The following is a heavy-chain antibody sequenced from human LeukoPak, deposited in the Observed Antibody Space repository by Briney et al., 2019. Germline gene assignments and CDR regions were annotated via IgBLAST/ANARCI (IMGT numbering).Heavy chain of an antibody. V-gene: IGHV3-23*01. D-gene: IGHD6-6*01. Sequence: PGGSLRLSCAASGFTFSSYAMSWVRQAPGKGLEWVSAISGSGGSTYYADSVKGRFTISRDNSKNTLYLQMNSLRAEDTAVYYCAKALVAARPNYYYYYGMDVWGQGTTVTVSS. CDR2: ISGSGGST. CDR1: GFTFSSYA. J-gene: IGHJ6*02. CDR3: AKALVAARPNYYYYYGMDV.